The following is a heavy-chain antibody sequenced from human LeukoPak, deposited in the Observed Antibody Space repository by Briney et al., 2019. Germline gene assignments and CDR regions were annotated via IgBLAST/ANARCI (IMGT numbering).Heavy chain of an antibody. CDR3: AREDRDDSSGYFWFDP. D-gene: IGHD3-22*01. J-gene: IGHJ5*02. Sequence: GGSLRLSCAASGFTVSSNYMSWVRQAPGKGLEWVSVIYSGGSTYYADSVKGRFTISRHNSKNTLYLQMNSLRAEDTAVYYCAREDRDDSSGYFWFDPWGQGALVTVSS. V-gene: IGHV3-53*04. CDR2: IYSGGST. CDR1: GFTVSSNY.